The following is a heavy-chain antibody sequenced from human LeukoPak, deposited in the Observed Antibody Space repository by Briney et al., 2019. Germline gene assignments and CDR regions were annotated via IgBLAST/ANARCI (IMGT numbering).Heavy chain of an antibody. V-gene: IGHV3-30*18. Sequence: GGSLRLSCVAAGFTFSNYGMHWVRQAPGKGLEWVAMISYDGSNKYYADSVKGRFTISRDNSKNTLYLQLNSLRTADTAVYYCAKEEGYCNAGSCYPAIWGQGTMVTVSS. CDR3: AKEEGYCNAGSCYPAI. CDR1: GFTFSNYG. D-gene: IGHD2-15*01. CDR2: ISYDGSNK. J-gene: IGHJ3*02.